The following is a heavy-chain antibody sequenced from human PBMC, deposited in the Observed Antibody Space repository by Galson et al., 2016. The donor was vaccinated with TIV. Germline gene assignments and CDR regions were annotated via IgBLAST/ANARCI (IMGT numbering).Heavy chain of an antibody. CDR2: ISYDGTD. D-gene: IGHD5-12*01. J-gene: IGHJ4*02. CDR3: ARDRSGYDLDY. V-gene: IGHV3-30*04. Sequence: SCKASGFTFNSYRLHWVRQAPGRGLEWVAVISYDGTDYADSVKGRFIISRDKSKNTLFLQMNSLRAEDTALYFCARDRSGYDLDYWGQGTLVTVSS. CDR1: GFTFNSYR.